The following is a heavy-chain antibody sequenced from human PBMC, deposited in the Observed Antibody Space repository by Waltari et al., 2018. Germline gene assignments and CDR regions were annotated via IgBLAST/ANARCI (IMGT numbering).Heavy chain of an antibody. CDR1: GYSISSGYY. CDR2: IYHSGST. J-gene: IGHJ4*02. CDR3: ARTTGGVMRGSFDY. V-gene: IGHV4-38-2*01. Sequence: QVQLQESGPGLVKPSETLSLTCAVSGYSISSGYYWGWLRQPPGKGLEWIGSIYHSGSTYYNPSLKSRVTISVDTSKNQFSLKLSSVTAADTAVYYCARTTGGVMRGSFDYWGQGTLVTVSS. D-gene: IGHD2-8*02.